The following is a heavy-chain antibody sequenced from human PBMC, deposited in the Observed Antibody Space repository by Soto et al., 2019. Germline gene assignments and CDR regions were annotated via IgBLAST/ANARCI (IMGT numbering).Heavy chain of an antibody. CDR2: ISGSGGST. CDR1: GFTFSSYA. J-gene: IGHJ6*02. CDR3: AKDHYYDSSGPLDHYGMDV. Sequence: GSLRLSCAASGFTFSSYAMSWVRQAPGKGLEWVSAISGSGGSTYYADSVKGRFTISRDNSKNTLYLQMNSLRAEDTAVYYCAKDHYYDSSGPLDHYGMDVWGQGTTVTVSS. V-gene: IGHV3-23*01. D-gene: IGHD3-22*01.